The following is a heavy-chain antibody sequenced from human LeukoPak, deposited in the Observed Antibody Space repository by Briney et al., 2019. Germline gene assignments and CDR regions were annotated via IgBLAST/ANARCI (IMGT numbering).Heavy chain of an antibody. D-gene: IGHD4-17*01. CDR2: IVVGSGNT. Sequence: SVKVSRKASGFTFTSSAMQWVRQAPGHRLEWIGWIVVGSGNTNYAQKFQERVTITRDMSTSTAYMELSSLRSEDTAVCYCAAGDHDAFDIWGQGTMVTVSS. V-gene: IGHV1-58*02. CDR3: AAGDHDAFDI. J-gene: IGHJ3*02. CDR1: GFTFTSSA.